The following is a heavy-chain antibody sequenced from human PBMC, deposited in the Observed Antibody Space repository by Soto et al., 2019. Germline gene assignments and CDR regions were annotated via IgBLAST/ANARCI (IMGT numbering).Heavy chain of an antibody. CDR1: GFTISGCS. CDR2: ISSSSSYT. J-gene: IGHJ5*02. CDR3: ARDHYGPGWFDP. Sequence: GGSLRLSCEASGFTISGCSMNWIRQAPGKGLEWVSYISSSSSYTNYADSVKGRFTISRDNAKNSLYLQMNSLRAEDTAVYYCARDHYGPGWFDPWGQGTLVTVSS. V-gene: IGHV3-11*05. D-gene: IGHD3-10*01.